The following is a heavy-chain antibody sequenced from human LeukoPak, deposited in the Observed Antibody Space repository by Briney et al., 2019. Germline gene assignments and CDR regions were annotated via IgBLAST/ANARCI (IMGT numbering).Heavy chain of an antibody. CDR1: GFTFSSYW. J-gene: IGHJ4*02. V-gene: IGHV3-7*03. Sequence: PGGSLRLSCAASGFTFSSYWMSWVRQAPGKGLEWVANIKQDGSEKYYVDSVKGRFTISRDNAENSLYLQMNSLRAEDTAVYYCARDPTTSYYYYGSGSPDYWGQGTLVTVSS. CDR2: IKQDGSEK. CDR3: ARDPTTSYYYYGSGSPDY. D-gene: IGHD3-10*01.